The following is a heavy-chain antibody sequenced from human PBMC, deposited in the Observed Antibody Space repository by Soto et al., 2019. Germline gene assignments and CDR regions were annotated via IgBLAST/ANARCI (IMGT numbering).Heavy chain of an antibody. CDR2: IWYDGSYK. V-gene: IGHV3-33*01. CDR3: ARARYYDSSGYYSAFDY. D-gene: IGHD3-22*01. J-gene: IGHJ4*02. CDR1: GFTFSTYG. Sequence: PGGSLRLSCAASGFTFSTYGIHWVRQAPGKGLEWVSVIWYDGSYKFYADSVKGRFTISRDNSKNTLFLQMNSLRAEDTAVYYYARARYYDSSGYYSAFDYWGQGTLVTVSS.